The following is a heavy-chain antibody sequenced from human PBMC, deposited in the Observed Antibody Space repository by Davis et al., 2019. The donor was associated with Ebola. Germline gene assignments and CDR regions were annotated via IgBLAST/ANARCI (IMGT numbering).Heavy chain of an antibody. V-gene: IGHV3-21*01. CDR3: ARQYDFWSGYSIYYYMDV. Sequence: GESLKISCAASGFTFSDYYMTWLRQAPGRGLEWVSSISSSSTYIYYADSVKGRFTISRDNAKNSLYLQMNSLRAEDTAVYYCARQYDFWSGYSIYYYMDVWGKGTTVTVSS. CDR1: GFTFSDYY. CDR2: ISSSSTYI. J-gene: IGHJ6*03. D-gene: IGHD3-3*01.